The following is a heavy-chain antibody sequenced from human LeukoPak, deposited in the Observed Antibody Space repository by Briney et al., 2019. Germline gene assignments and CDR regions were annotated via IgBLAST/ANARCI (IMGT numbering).Heavy chain of an antibody. Sequence: GGSLRLSCAASGFTFSSYGMHWVRQAPGKGLEWVAFIRYDGSNKYYADSVKGRFTISRDNSKNTLYLQMNSLRAEDTAVYYCAKDNWGRSNRAPNWFDPWGQGTLVTVSS. CDR3: AKDNWGRSNRAPNWFDP. CDR2: IRYDGSNK. J-gene: IGHJ5*02. CDR1: GFTFSSYG. V-gene: IGHV3-30*02. D-gene: IGHD7-27*01.